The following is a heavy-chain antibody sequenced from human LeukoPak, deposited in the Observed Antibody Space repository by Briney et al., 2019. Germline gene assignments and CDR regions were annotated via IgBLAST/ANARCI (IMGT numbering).Heavy chain of an antibody. CDR1: GFTVSSNY. CDR3: ARVRVIVGHYFDY. Sequence: PGGSLRLSRAASGFTVSSNYMSWVRQTPGKGLEWVSVIYSGGSTYYADSVKGRFTISRDKSKNTLYLQMNSLRAEDTAVYYCARVRVIVGHYFDYWGRGTLVTVSS. J-gene: IGHJ4*02. D-gene: IGHD3-22*01. CDR2: IYSGGST. V-gene: IGHV3-66*01.